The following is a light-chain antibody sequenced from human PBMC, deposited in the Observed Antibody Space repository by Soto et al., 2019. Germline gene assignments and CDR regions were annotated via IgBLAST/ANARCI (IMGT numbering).Light chain of an antibody. V-gene: IGLV2-14*03. CDR3: SSHTTRNTRV. CDR1: SSDVGAYDF. CDR2: EVR. Sequence: QSALTQPASVSGSPGQSITISCTGTSSDVGAYDFVSWYQQHPDKAPKLMIYEVRGRPSGVSNRFSGSKSFNTATLTISGLQAEDEADYYCSSHTTRNTRVFGTGTKVTGL. J-gene: IGLJ1*01.